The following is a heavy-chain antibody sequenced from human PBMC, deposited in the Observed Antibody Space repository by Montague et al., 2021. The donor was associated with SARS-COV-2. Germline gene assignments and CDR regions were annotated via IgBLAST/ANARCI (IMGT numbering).Heavy chain of an antibody. D-gene: IGHD6-19*01. J-gene: IGHJ4*02. CDR2: IYYRGST. CDR1: GGSISSSSYY. V-gene: IGHV4-39*01. CDR3: ATQEDPSGWIPGPLDF. Sequence: SETLSLTCTVSGGSISSSSYYWAWIRQPPGKGLEWIGSIYYRGSTYHNPSLKSRVFISVDTSKNQLSLTLTSVTAADTAVYYCATQEDPSGWIPGPLDFWGQGTLLSVSS.